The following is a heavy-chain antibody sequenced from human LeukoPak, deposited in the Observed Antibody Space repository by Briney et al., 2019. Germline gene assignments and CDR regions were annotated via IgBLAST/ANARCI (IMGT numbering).Heavy chain of an antibody. D-gene: IGHD4-17*01. CDR1: GLTFTRYA. V-gene: IGHV3-23*01. J-gene: IGHJ4*02. CDR3: GTGGIYGDSGDY. CDR2: ISSSGGVT. Sequence: GGSLRLSCATSGLTFTRYAMSWVRQAPGKGLEWVSGISSSGGVTYSADSVKGRFTISRDNSKNTLYLQMNSLRVEDTALYFCGTGGIYGDSGDYWGQGILVIVS.